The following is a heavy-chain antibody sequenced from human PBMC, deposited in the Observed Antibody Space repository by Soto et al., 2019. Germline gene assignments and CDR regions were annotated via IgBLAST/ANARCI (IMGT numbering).Heavy chain of an antibody. CDR2: VYHTGRT. CDR1: GGSFKSGSYS. Sequence: SLSLTCTVSGGSFKSGSYSWSWIRQPPGTGLEWIGYVYHTGRTSYNPSLKSRVSISMDKSKNQFSLNLDSVTAADTAVYFCARDFAYFDSWGQGTPVTVSS. D-gene: IGHD3-3*01. V-gene: IGHV4-61*01. J-gene: IGHJ4*02. CDR3: ARDFAYFDS.